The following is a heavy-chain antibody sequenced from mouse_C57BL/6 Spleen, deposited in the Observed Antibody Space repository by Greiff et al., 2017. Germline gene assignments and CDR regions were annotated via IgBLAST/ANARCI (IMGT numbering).Heavy chain of an antibody. V-gene: IGHV1-80*01. CDR1: GYAFSSYW. D-gene: IGHD2-10*01. CDR2: IYPGDGDT. J-gene: IGHJ1*03. CDR3: ARSSYGNYNWYIDV. Sequence: VQLQQSGAELVKPGASVKISCKASGYAFSSYWMNWVKQRPGKGLEWIGQIYPGDGDTNYNGKFKGKATLTADKSSSTAYMQLSSLTSEDSAVYFCARSSYGNYNWYIDVWGTGTTVTVSS.